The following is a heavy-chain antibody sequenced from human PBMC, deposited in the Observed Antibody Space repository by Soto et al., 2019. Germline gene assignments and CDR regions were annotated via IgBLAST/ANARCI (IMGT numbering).Heavy chain of an antibody. Sequence: ASVKVSCKASGYTFTSYDINWVRQATGQGLEWMGWMNPNSDNTGYAQKFQGRVTMTRNTSISTAYMELSSLRSEDTAVYYCARGLRFLEWLVYWGQGTLVTVSS. CDR2: MNPNSDNT. CDR3: ARGLRFLEWLVY. D-gene: IGHD3-3*01. J-gene: IGHJ4*02. V-gene: IGHV1-8*01. CDR1: GYTFTSYD.